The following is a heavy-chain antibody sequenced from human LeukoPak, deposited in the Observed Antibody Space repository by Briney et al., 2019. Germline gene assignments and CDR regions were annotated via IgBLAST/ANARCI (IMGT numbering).Heavy chain of an antibody. V-gene: IGHV3-48*02. CDR3: ATGAATDY. D-gene: IGHD3-10*01. J-gene: IGHJ4*02. Sequence: GGSLRPSCAASGFTFSTYSMNWVRQAPGKGLEWVSYISSSSSTIYYADSVKGRFTISRDNAKNSLYLQMNSLRDEDTAVYYRATGAATDYWGEGTLVTASS. CDR2: ISSSSSTI. CDR1: GFTFSTYS.